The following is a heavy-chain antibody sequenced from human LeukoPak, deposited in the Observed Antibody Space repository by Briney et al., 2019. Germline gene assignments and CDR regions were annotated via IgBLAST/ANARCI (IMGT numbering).Heavy chain of an antibody. CDR1: GYTFTSYG. CDR2: INPNSGGT. D-gene: IGHD6-19*01. CDR3: ARRSQWLAYHFDY. Sequence: ASVKVSCKASGYTFTSYGISWVRQAPGQGLEWMGWINPNSGGTNYAQKFQGRVTMARDTSISTAYMELSRLRSDDTAVYYCARRSQWLAYHFDYWGQGTLVTVSS. V-gene: IGHV1-2*02. J-gene: IGHJ4*02.